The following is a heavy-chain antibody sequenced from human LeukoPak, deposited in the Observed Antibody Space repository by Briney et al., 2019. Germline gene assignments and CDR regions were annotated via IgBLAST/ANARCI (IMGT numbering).Heavy chain of an antibody. CDR1: GGSISSGGYY. CDR3: ASLTTVTTSAFDY. D-gene: IGHD4-17*01. V-gene: IGHV4-31*03. J-gene: IGHJ4*02. CDR2: IYYSGST. Sequence: PSETLSLTCTVSGGSISSGGYYWSWIRQHPGKGLEWIGYIYYSGSTYYNPSLKSRVTISVDTSKNQFFLRLSSVTAADTAVYYCASLTTVTTSAFDYWGQGTLVTVSS.